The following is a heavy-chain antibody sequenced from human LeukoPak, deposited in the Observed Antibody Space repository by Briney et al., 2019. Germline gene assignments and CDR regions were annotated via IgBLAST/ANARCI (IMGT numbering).Heavy chain of an antibody. CDR3: ATSTVTSQNSYRYIDV. V-gene: IGHV4-4*07. J-gene: IGHJ6*03. CDR2: IFTSGNT. Sequence: PSETLSLTCTASGDSINIYYWSWIRQPAGKGLEGIGRIFTSGNTNYNPSLKSRLTLSVDKSKNQFSLKLNSVTAADTAMYYCATSTVTSQNSYRYIDVWGKGTTVTVSS. CDR1: GDSINIYY. D-gene: IGHD4-17*01.